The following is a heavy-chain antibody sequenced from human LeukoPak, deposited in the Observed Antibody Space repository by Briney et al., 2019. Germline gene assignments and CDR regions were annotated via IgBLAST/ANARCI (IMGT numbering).Heavy chain of an antibody. CDR3: YYCSSTSCWGGFDY. Sequence: SSETLSLTCTVSGGSISSSSYYWGWIRQPPGKGLEWIGSIYYSGSTYYNPSLKSRVTISVDTSKNQLSLKLSSVTAADTAVYYCYYCSSTSCWGGFDYWGQGTLVTVSS. D-gene: IGHD2-2*01. CDR1: GGSISSSSYY. V-gene: IGHV4-39*01. J-gene: IGHJ4*02. CDR2: IYYSGST.